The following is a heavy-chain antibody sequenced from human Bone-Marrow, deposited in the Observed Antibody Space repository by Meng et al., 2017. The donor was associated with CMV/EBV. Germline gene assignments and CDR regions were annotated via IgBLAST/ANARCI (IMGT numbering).Heavy chain of an antibody. Sequence: ASVKVSCKASGYTFTGDYMHWVRQAPGQGLEWMGIINPSGGTTSYAQKFEGRITMTRDTSTSTMYMELNGLRSEDTAVYYCARDRESGITIFGVAPWYWGQGTLVTVSS. CDR1: GYTFTGDY. D-gene: IGHD3-3*01. V-gene: IGHV1-46*01. CDR3: ARDRESGITIFGVAPWY. J-gene: IGHJ4*02. CDR2: INPSGGTT.